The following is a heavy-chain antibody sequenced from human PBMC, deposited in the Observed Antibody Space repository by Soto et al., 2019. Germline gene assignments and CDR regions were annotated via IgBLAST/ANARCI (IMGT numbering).Heavy chain of an antibody. V-gene: IGHV3-33*06. CDR2: LWSDGSKE. Sequence: QVQLVESGGGVVQPGRSLRLSCAASGFTFSSYGMHWVRQAPGKGLEWVAVLWSDGSKEYYADSVKGRFAISRDNSKNTLYLQMNSLRAEDTAVYYCANGGTEYFLHWGQGTLVTVSS. J-gene: IGHJ1*01. CDR3: ANGGTEYFLH. CDR1: GFTFSSYG.